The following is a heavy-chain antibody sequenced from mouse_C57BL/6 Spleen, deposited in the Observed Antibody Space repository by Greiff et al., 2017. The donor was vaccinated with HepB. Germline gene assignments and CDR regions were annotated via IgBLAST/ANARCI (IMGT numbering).Heavy chain of an antibody. V-gene: IGHV3-6*01. Sequence: DVQLQESGPGLVKPSQSLSLTCSVTGYSITSGYYWNWIRQFPGNKLEWMGYISYDGSNNYNPSLKNRISITRDTSKNQFFLKLNSVTTEDTATYYCALIPLYYYGSSYDWYFDVWGTGTTVTVSS. CDR1: GYSITSGYY. D-gene: IGHD1-1*01. CDR3: ALIPLYYYGSSYDWYFDV. J-gene: IGHJ1*03. CDR2: ISYDGSN.